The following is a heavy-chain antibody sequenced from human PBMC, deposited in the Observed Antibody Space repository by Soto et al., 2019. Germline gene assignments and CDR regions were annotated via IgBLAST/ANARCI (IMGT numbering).Heavy chain of an antibody. V-gene: IGHV1-46*01. J-gene: IGHJ6*01. CDR1: GYTFTSYY. Sequence: ASVKVSCKASGYTFTSYYMHWVRQAPGQGLEWMGIINPSGGSTSYAQKFQGRVTMTRDTSTSTVYMELSSLRSEDTAVYYCAGPSINRRPYYYPGMAFWGHGTTVTV. CDR2: INPSGGST. D-gene: IGHD2-21*01. CDR3: AGPSINRRPYYYPGMAF.